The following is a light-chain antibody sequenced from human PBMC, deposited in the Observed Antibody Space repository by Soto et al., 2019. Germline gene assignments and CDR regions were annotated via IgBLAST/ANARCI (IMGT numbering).Light chain of an antibody. J-gene: IGLJ1*01. CDR2: DNY. V-gene: IGLV1-51*01. CDR1: SSNIGSNY. CDR3: GTWDSSLNAYV. Sequence: QSVLTQPPSVSAAPGQTVTISCSGSSSNIGSNYVSWYQQLPGTAPKVLIYDNYKRPSGIPDRFSGSKSGTSATLGITGLQTGDEADYYCGTWDSSLNAYVFGSGTKLTVL.